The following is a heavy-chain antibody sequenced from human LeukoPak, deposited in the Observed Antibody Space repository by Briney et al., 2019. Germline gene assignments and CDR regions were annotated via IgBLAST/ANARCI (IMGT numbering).Heavy chain of an antibody. V-gene: IGHV1-3*01. CDR2: INAGNGNT. CDR3: ARDSGYSYFDY. CDR1: GYTFTSYV. D-gene: IGHD3-22*01. Sequence: ASVKVSCKASGYTFTSYVVHWVRQAPGQRLEWMGWINAGNGNTKYSQKFQGRVTITRDTSASTAYMELSSLRSEDTAVFYCARDSGYSYFDYWGQGTLVTVSS. J-gene: IGHJ4*02.